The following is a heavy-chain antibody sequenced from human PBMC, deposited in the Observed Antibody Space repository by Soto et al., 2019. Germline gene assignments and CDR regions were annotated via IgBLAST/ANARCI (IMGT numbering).Heavy chain of an antibody. D-gene: IGHD2-15*01. CDR1: GFTFSDYY. J-gene: IGHJ3*02. Sequence: QVQLVESGGGLVKPGGSLRLSCAASGFTFSDYYMSWIRQAPGKGLEWVSYISSSSSYTNYADSVKGRFTISRDNAKNSLDLQMNSLRAEDTAVYYCARTYCSGGSCYEAFDIWGQGTMFTVSS. CDR2: ISSSSSYT. CDR3: ARTYCSGGSCYEAFDI. V-gene: IGHV3-11*05.